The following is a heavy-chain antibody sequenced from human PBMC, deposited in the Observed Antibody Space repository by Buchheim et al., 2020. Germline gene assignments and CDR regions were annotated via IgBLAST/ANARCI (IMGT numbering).Heavy chain of an antibody. CDR3: AKGHYTYSASFFDY. V-gene: IGHV3-23*01. Sequence: EVQLLESGGGLVQPGGSLRLSCEAAGFSFNNFAMTWVRQAPGKGLEWVSTISGSGGDTYYTDSVKGRFTISRDNSNNVLYLQMNGLRAEDTAIYYCAKGHYTYSASFFDYWVQGTL. J-gene: IGHJ4*02. D-gene: IGHD6-13*01. CDR2: ISGSGGDT. CDR1: GFSFNNFA.